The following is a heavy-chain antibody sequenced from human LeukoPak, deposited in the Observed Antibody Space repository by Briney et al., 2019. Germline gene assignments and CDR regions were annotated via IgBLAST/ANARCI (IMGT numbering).Heavy chain of an antibody. Sequence: GGSLRLSCAASGFTFSSSGMHWVRQAPGKGLEWVAVIWYDGSNKYYADSVKGRFTISRDNSKNTLYLQMNSLRAEDTAVYYCAREGIAAAGTYLDYWGQGTLVTVSS. D-gene: IGHD6-13*01. CDR1: GFTFSSSG. V-gene: IGHV3-33*01. CDR3: AREGIAAAGTYLDY. J-gene: IGHJ4*02. CDR2: IWYDGSNK.